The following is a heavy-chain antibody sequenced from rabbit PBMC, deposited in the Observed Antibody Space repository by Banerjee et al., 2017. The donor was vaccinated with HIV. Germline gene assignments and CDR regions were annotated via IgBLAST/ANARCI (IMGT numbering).Heavy chain of an antibody. J-gene: IGHJ4*01. Sequence: QQQLVESGGGLVQPEGSLTLTCTASGFSFSNSYHMYWVRQAPGKGLEWIGYIDAGSSDTTHYASWAKGRFTISKTSSTTVTLHMTSLTAADTATYFCAGEHYFVLWGPGTLVTVS. V-gene: IGHV1S45*01. CDR3: AGEHYFVL. CDR1: GFSFSNSYH. CDR2: IDAGSSDTT.